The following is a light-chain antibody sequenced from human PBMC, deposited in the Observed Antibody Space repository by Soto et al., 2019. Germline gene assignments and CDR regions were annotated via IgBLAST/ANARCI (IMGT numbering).Light chain of an antibody. CDR1: SSDVGGYNL. CDR3: SSYKSSSTLPYV. J-gene: IGLJ1*01. Sequence: QSALTQPASVSGSPGQSITISCTGTSSDVGGYNLVSWYQQYPDKAPKLMIFDVNTRTSGVSNRFSGSKSGNTASLTISGLQAEEEDDYYCSSYKSSSTLPYVFGTGTKVTVL. CDR2: DVN. V-gene: IGLV2-14*01.